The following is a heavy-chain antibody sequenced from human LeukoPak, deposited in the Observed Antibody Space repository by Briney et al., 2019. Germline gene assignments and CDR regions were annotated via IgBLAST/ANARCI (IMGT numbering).Heavy chain of an antibody. CDR3: ARINRCHPLEY. Sequence: PSETLSLTCTGSRYSIISGYYWSWIRQSPGKGLEWIGSVYHSGSTHYNPSLRSRVTMSVDTSKNQFSLKLNSVTAADTAVYYCARINRCHPLEYWGQGTLVTVSS. J-gene: IGHJ4*02. V-gene: IGHV4-38-2*02. CDR1: RYSIISGYY. D-gene: IGHD3-16*01. CDR2: VYHSGST.